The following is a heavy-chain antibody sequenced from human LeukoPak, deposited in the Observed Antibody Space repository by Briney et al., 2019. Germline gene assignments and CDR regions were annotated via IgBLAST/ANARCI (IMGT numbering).Heavy chain of an antibody. CDR3: SRDRAIFGVVSTAWFDP. J-gene: IGHJ5*02. Sequence: PGGSLRLSCAASGFTFCSYSMNWVRQAPGKGLEWVSYISSSGSSIYYADSVKGRFTVSRDNAKNSLYLQMNSLRAEDTAVYYCSRDRAIFGVVSTAWFDPWGQGTLVTVSS. CDR2: ISSSGSSI. CDR1: GFTFCSYS. D-gene: IGHD3-3*01. V-gene: IGHV3-48*01.